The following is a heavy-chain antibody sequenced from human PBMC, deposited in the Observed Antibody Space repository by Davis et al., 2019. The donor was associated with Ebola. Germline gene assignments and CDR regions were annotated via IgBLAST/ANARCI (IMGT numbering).Heavy chain of an antibody. Sequence: PGGSLRLSCAASGFSFETYNMNWLRQAPGKGLEWISSITSSSSYIYYADSVKGRFTISRDNAKNSLYLQMNSLRAEDTAVYYCARAWGCGGTCYPDAFDIWGQGTMVTISS. CDR1: GFSFETYN. V-gene: IGHV3-21*01. J-gene: IGHJ3*02. CDR2: ITSSSSYI. CDR3: ARAWGCGGTCYPDAFDI. D-gene: IGHD2-15*01.